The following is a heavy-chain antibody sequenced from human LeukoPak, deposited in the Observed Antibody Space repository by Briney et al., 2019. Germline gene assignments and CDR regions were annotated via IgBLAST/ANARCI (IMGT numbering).Heavy chain of an antibody. V-gene: IGHV3-74*01. J-gene: IGHJ3*02. CDR3: ARASMMATITYAFDI. CDR2: INSDGSST. Sequence: PGGSLRLSCAASGFTFSNYWMHWVRQAPGKGLVWVSRINSDGSSTTYADSVKGRFTISRDSAKNTLYLQMNSLRAEDTAVYYCARASMMATITYAFDIWGQGTMVTVSS. CDR1: GFTFSNYW. D-gene: IGHD5-24*01.